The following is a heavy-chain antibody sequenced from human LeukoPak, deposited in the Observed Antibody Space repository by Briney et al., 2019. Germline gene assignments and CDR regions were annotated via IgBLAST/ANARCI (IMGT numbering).Heavy chain of an antibody. V-gene: IGHV4-59*01. D-gene: IGHD3-9*01. J-gene: IGHJ5*02. CDR3: AREGYYDILTGFNSWFDP. CDR1: GGSISSYY. CDR2: IYYSGST. Sequence: SETLSLTCTVSGGSISSYYWSWIRQPPGKGLEWIGYIYYSGSTNYNPSLKSRVTISVDTSKNQFSLKLSSVTAADTAVYYCAREGYYDILTGFNSWFDPWGQGTLVTVSS.